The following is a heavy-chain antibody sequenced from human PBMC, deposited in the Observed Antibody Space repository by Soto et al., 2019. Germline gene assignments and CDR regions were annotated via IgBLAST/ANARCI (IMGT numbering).Heavy chain of an antibody. Sequence: SVKVSCKASGGTFSSYAISWVRQAAGQGLEWMGGIIPIFGTANYAQKLQGRVTITADESTSTAYMELSSLRSEDTAVYYCARSPFPVVIIPVYYYGMDVWGQGTTVTVSS. CDR3: ARSPFPVVIIPVYYYGMDV. CDR2: IIPIFGTA. CDR1: GGTFSSYA. J-gene: IGHJ6*02. D-gene: IGHD3-3*01. V-gene: IGHV1-69*13.